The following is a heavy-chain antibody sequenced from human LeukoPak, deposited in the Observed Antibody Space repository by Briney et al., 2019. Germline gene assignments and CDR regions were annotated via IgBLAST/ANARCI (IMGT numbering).Heavy chain of an antibody. V-gene: IGHV3-74*01. J-gene: IGHJ4*02. D-gene: IGHD3-9*01. CDR2: INSDGSST. CDR1: GFTFSSYW. Sequence: GGSLRLSCAASGFTFSSYWMHWVRQAPGKGLVWVSRINSDGSSTSYADSVEGRFTISRDNAKNTLYLQMNSLRAEDTAVYYCARDFLDILTGYYGSILDYWGQGTLVTVSS. CDR3: ARDFLDILTGYYGSILDY.